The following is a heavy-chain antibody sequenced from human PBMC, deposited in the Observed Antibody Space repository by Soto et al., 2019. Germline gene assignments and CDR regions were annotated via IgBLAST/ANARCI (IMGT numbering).Heavy chain of an antibody. D-gene: IGHD1-7*01. J-gene: IGHJ5*02. V-gene: IGHV4-59*03. Sequence: SETLSLTCTVSGGSISSYYWNWIRQPPGKGLEWIGHIYHSGSTIYNPSLKSRVTISIDTSKSQFSLNLNSMTAADTAVYYCAGYNWNYYFDPWGQGTLVTVSS. CDR1: GGSISSYY. CDR3: AGYNWNYYFDP. CDR2: IYHSGST.